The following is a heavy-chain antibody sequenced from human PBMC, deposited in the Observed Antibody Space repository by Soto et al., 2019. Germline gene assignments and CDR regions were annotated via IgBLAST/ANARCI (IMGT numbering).Heavy chain of an antibody. J-gene: IGHJ5*02. Sequence: SETLSLTCTVSGGSISSSIYYWGWIRQPPGKGLEWIGSIYYSGSTYYNPSLKSRVTISVDTSKNQFSLKLSSVTAADTAVYYCARHYFWFDPWGHGTLVTSPQ. V-gene: IGHV4-39*01. CDR2: IYYSGST. CDR3: ARHYFWFDP. D-gene: IGHD3-10*01. CDR1: GGSISSSIYY.